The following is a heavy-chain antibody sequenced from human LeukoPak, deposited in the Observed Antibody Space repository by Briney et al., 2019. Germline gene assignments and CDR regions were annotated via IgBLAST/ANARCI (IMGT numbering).Heavy chain of an antibody. J-gene: IGHJ5*02. D-gene: IGHD2-2*01. CDR1: GGSISSGGYY. CDR3: AREPGELGYCSSTSCYLDNNWFDP. Sequence: KPSETLSLTCTVSGGSISSGGYYWSWIRQHPGKGLERIGYIYYSGSTYYNPSLKSRVTISVDTSKNQFSLKLSSVTAADTAVYYCAREPGELGYCSSTSCYLDNNWFDPWGQGTLVTVSS. CDR2: IYYSGST. V-gene: IGHV4-31*03.